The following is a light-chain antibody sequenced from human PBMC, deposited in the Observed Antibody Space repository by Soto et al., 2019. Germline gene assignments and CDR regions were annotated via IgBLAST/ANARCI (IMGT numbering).Light chain of an antibody. Sequence: QSVLTQPPSASASLGASVTLTCTLSSGYSNYKVDWYQQRPGKGPRFVMRVGTGGIVGSKGDGIPDRFSVLSSGLNRYLTINNIQEEDESDYHCGSDHGGGSYFVYVVGAGTKLTVL. V-gene: IGLV9-49*01. J-gene: IGLJ1*01. CDR3: GSDHGGGSYFVYV. CDR2: VGTGGIVG. CDR1: SGYSNYK.